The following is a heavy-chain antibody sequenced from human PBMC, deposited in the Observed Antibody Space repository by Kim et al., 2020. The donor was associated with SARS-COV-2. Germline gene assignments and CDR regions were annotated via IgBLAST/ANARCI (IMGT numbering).Heavy chain of an antibody. J-gene: IGHJ4*02. CDR1: GGSISSSSYY. CDR3: ARHGIAAPPGY. Sequence: SETLSLTCTVSGGSISSSSYYWGWIRQPPGKGLEWIGSIYYSGSTYYNPSLKSRVTISVDTSKNQFSLKLSSVTAADTAVYYCARHGIAAPPGYWGQGTLVTVSS. D-gene: IGHD6-6*01. CDR2: IYYSGST. V-gene: IGHV4-39*01.